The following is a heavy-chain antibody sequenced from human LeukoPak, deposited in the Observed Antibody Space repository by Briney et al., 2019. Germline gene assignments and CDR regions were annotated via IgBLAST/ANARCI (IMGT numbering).Heavy chain of an antibody. CDR3: ASGIRMATRAFDI. D-gene: IGHD5-24*01. CDR1: GGSFSGYY. V-gene: IGHV4-34*01. Sequence: SETLSLTCAVYGGSFSGYYWSWIRQPPGKGLEWIREINHSGSTNYNPSLKSRVTISVDTSKNQFSLKLSSVTAADTAVYYCASGIRMATRAFDIWGQGTMVTVSS. J-gene: IGHJ3*02. CDR2: INHSGST.